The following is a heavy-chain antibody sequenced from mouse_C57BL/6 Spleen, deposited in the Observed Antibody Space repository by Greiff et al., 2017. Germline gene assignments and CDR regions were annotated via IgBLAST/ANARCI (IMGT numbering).Heavy chain of an antibody. V-gene: IGHV1-26*01. D-gene: IGHD6-1*01. CDR1: GYTFTDYY. CDR2: INPNNGGT. J-gene: IGHJ2*01. Sequence: EVQLQQSGPELAKPGASVQISCKASGYTFTDYYMNWVKQSHGKSLAWIGDINPNNGGTSYNQKFKGKATLTVDKSSSTAYMELRSLTSEDSAVYYCARGNPFDYWGQGNTRTVSS. CDR3: ARGNPFDY.